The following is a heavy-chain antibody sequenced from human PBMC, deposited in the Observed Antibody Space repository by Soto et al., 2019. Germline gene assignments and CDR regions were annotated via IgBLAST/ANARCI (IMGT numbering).Heavy chain of an antibody. CDR2: ISAYNGNT. Sequence: ASVKVSCKASGYTFTSYGISWVRQAPGQGLEWMGWISAYNGNTNYAQKLQGRVTMTTDTSTSTTYMELRSLRSDDTAVYSCARSSGSAYWFDPWGQGTLVTVSS. CDR1: GYTFTSYG. J-gene: IGHJ5*02. V-gene: IGHV1-18*01. D-gene: IGHD6-6*01. CDR3: ARSSGSAYWFDP.